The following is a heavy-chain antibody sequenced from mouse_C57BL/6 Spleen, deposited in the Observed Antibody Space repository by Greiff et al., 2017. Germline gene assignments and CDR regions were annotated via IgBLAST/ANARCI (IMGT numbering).Heavy chain of an antibody. J-gene: IGHJ2*01. CDR2: ISSGSSTI. Sequence: DVMLVESGGGLVKPGGSLKLSCAASGFTFSDYGMHWVRQAPEKGLEWVAYISSGSSTIYYADTVKGRFTISRDNAKNTLFLQMTSLRAEDTAMYYCARGDGSSHYFDYWGQGTTLTVSS. V-gene: IGHV5-17*01. D-gene: IGHD1-1*01. CDR1: GFTFSDYG. CDR3: ARGDGSSHYFDY.